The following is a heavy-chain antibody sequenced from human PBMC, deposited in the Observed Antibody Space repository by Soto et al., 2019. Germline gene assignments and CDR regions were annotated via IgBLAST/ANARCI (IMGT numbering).Heavy chain of an antibody. J-gene: IGHJ4*02. D-gene: IGHD3-10*02. V-gene: IGHV4-39*01. CDR3: AKLVRDDVRRSDLDH. CDR1: GDSITASYSN. CDR2: FYYSGTT. Sequence: SSETLSLTCTVSGDSITASYSNWAWIRQPPGKGLEWIGTFYYSGTTSQNPPLRSRITISGDTSRNQFSLNLRSVTAADSRVYFCAKLVRDDVRRSDLDHWGQGTRVTVS.